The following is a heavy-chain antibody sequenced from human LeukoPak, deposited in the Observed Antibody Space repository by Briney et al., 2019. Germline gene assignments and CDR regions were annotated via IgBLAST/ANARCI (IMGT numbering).Heavy chain of an antibody. J-gene: IGHJ3*02. V-gene: IGHV1-2*02. CDR3: ARDNLGYCSSTSCYGDAFDI. D-gene: IGHD2-2*01. Sequence: GASVKVSCKASGYTFTGYYMHWVRQAPGQGLEWVGWINPNSGGTNYAQKFQGRVTMTRDTSISTASMELSRLRSDDTAVYYCARDNLGYCSSTSCYGDAFDIWGQGTMVTVSS. CDR2: INPNSGGT. CDR1: GYTFTGYY.